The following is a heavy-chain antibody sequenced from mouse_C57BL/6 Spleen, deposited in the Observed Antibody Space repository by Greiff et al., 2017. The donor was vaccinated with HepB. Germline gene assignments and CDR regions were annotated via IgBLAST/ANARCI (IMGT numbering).Heavy chain of an antibody. J-gene: IGHJ1*03. CDR3: ARYGVYYGSSFPYFDV. CDR2: ISYSGST. CDR1: GYSITSDY. V-gene: IGHV3-8*01. Sequence: EVQLQQSGPGLAKPSQTLSLTCSVTGYSITSDYWNWIRKFPGNKLEYMGYISYSGSTYYNPSLKSRISITRDTSKNQYYLQLNSVTTEDTATYYCARYGVYYGSSFPYFDVWGTGTTVTVSS. D-gene: IGHD1-1*01.